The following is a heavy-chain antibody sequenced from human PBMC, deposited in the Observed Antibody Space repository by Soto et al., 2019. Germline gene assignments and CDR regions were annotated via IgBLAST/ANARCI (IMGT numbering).Heavy chain of an antibody. CDR2: IKEDGSEK. D-gene: IGHD3-10*01. V-gene: IGHV3-7*03. CDR3: ASNPPRVSWTYCFDY. Sequence: PGGSLRLSCAASGFTFSNYWMSWVRQAPAKGLEWVANIKEDGSEKYYVDSVKGRFTISRDNAKNSLYLQMNSLRAEDTAVYYCASNPPRVSWTYCFDYWGQGTLVTVSS. J-gene: IGHJ4*02. CDR1: GFTFSNYW.